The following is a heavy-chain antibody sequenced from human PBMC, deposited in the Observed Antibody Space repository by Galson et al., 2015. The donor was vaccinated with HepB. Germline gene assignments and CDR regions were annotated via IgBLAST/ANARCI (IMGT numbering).Heavy chain of an antibody. CDR1: GFTFSSYG. J-gene: IGHJ4*02. CDR2: IRYDGSNK. D-gene: IGHD3-22*01. Sequence: SLRLSCAASGFTFSSYGMHWVRQAPGKGLEWVASIRYDGSNKYYADSVKGRFTISRDNSKNTLYLQMNSLRAEDTAVYYCAKEEAMIVVVTNYFDYWGQGTLVTVSS. V-gene: IGHV3-30*02. CDR3: AKEEAMIVVVTNYFDY.